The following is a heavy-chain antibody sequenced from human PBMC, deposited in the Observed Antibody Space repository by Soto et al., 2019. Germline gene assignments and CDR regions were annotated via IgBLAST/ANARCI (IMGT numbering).Heavy chain of an antibody. CDR1: GFTFSSYA. V-gene: IGHV3-23*01. CDR2: ISGSGGST. J-gene: IGHJ4*02. CDR3: ATSDYYDSSGYYFDY. D-gene: IGHD3-22*01. Sequence: GESLKISCAASGFTFSSYAMSWVRQAPGKGLEWVSAISGSGGSTYYADSVKGRFTISRDNSKNTLYLQMNSLRAEDTAVYYCATSDYYDSSGYYFDYWGQGTLVTVSS.